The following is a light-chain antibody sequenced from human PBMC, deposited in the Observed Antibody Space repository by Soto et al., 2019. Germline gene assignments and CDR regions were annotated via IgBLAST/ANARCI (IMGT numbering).Light chain of an antibody. CDR2: GNN. V-gene: IGLV1-40*01. Sequence: QSVLTQPPSVSGAPGQRVTISCTGSSFNIGAGYDVHWYRQLPGTAPKLLIYGNNNRPSGVPDRFSGFKSGTSASLAITGLQAEDEADYYCQSFDSSLSGSIFGGGTKVPS. CDR1: SFNIGAGYD. CDR3: QSFDSSLSGSI. J-gene: IGLJ2*01.